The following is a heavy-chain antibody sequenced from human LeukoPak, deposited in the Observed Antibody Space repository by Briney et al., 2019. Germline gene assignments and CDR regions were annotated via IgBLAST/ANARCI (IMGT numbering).Heavy chain of an antibody. J-gene: IGHJ4*02. CDR3: TRQGDTAMVTF. D-gene: IGHD5-18*01. V-gene: IGHV3-73*01. CDR1: GFTFRGSA. CDR2: IRSKANSYAT. Sequence: GGSLRLSCAASGFTFRGSAMHWVRQASGKGLEWVGRIRSKANSYATAYAASVKGRFTISRDDSKNTAYLQMNSLKTEDTAVYYCTRQGDTAMVTFWGQGTLVTVSS.